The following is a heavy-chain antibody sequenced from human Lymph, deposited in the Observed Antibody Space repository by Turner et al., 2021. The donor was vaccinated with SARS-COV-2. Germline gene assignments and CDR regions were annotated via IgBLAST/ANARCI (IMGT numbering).Heavy chain of an antibody. Sequence: VQLMESGGHVVQPGSSLRLSCAASEFTFSSYGMHWVRQAPGKGLEWVAVISYDGSNRHYADSVKGRFTISRDNSKNTLYLQMNSLRAEDTAVYYCARDFPPQDGYNPAGGFDIWGQGTMVTVSS. V-gene: IGHV3-30-3*01. J-gene: IGHJ3*02. CDR1: EFTFSSYG. D-gene: IGHD5-12*01. CDR2: ISYDGSNR. CDR3: ARDFPPQDGYNPAGGFDI.